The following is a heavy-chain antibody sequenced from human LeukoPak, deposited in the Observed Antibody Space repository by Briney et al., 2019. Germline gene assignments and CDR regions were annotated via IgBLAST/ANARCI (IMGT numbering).Heavy chain of an antibody. D-gene: IGHD1-14*01. V-gene: IGHV1-8*01. CDR1: GYPFTTYD. CDR2: MNPSSGYT. J-gene: IGHJ2*01. CDR3: ARLSDHLWYFDL. Sequence: ASVRVSCKASGYPFTTYDINGVRKATGQGLEWMGWMNPSSGYTGYSQKFQGRVTMTRNTSITTAYMELSSLKSEDTAVYYCARLSDHLWYFDLWGRGTLVTVSS.